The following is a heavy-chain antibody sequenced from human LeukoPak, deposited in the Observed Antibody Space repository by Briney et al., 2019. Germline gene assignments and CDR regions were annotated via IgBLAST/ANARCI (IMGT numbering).Heavy chain of an antibody. CDR1: GYTFTSYG. J-gene: IGHJ4*02. V-gene: IGHV1-18*01. CDR3: ARDVGVYYYDSSGYSPYDY. Sequence: ASVKVSCKASGYTFTSYGISWVRQAPGRGLEWMGWISAYNGNTNYAQKLQGRVTMTTDTSTSTAYMELRSLRSDDTAVYYCARDVGVYYYDSSGYSPYDYWGQGTLVTVSS. D-gene: IGHD3-22*01. CDR2: ISAYNGNT.